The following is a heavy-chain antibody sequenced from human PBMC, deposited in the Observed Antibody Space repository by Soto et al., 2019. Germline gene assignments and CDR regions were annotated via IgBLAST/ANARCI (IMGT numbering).Heavy chain of an antibody. Sequence: QVQLVESGGGVVQPGRSLRLSCEASGFTFSSYGMHWVRQAPGKGLEWVAVIWYDGSNKYYADSVKGRFTISRDNSKNTLYLQMNSLRAEDTAVYYCARDEGNWNYDYWGQGTLVTVSS. J-gene: IGHJ4*02. CDR2: IWYDGSNK. D-gene: IGHD1-7*01. V-gene: IGHV3-33*01. CDR3: ARDEGNWNYDY. CDR1: GFTFSSYG.